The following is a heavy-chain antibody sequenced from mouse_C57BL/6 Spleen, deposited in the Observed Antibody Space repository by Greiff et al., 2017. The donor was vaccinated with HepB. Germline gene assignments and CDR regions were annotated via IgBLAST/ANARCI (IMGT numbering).Heavy chain of an antibody. V-gene: IGHV1-76*01. CDR3: ARGTDYEGGFDY. J-gene: IGHJ2*01. Sequence: QVHVKQSGAELVRPGASVKLSCKASGYTFTDYYINWVKQRPGQGLEWIARIYPGSGNTYYNEKFKGKATLTAEKSSSTAYMQLSSLTSEDSAVYFCARGTDYEGGFDYWGQGTTLTVSS. CDR1: GYTFTDYY. CDR2: IYPGSGNT. D-gene: IGHD2-4*01.